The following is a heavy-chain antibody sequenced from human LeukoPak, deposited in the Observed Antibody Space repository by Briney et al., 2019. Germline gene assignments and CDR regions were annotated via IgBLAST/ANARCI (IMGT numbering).Heavy chain of an antibody. CDR1: GYTFTGYY. CDR3: ARESHFSGSFPFDY. Sequence: ASVKVSCKASGYTFTGYYMHWVRQAPGQGLEWMGWINPNSGGTNYAQKFQGRVTMTRDTSISTAYMELRSLRSDDTAVYYCARESHFSGSFPFDYWGQGTLVTVSS. J-gene: IGHJ4*02. CDR2: INPNSGGT. V-gene: IGHV1-2*02. D-gene: IGHD1-26*01.